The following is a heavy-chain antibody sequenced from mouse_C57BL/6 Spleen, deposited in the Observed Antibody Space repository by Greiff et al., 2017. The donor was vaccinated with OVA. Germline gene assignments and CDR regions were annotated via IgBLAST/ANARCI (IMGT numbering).Heavy chain of an antibody. CDR2: SNPNNGGT. D-gene: IGHD1-1*01. CDR3: ARWGYGSRFDY. Sequence: VQLQQSGPELVKPGASVKIPCKASGYTFTDYNMDWVKQSHGQSLEWIGDSNPNNGGTIYNQKFKGKATLTVDKSSSTAYMELRSLTSEDTAVYYCARWGYGSRFDYWGQGTTLTVSS. CDR1: GYTFTDYN. J-gene: IGHJ2*01. V-gene: IGHV1-18*01.